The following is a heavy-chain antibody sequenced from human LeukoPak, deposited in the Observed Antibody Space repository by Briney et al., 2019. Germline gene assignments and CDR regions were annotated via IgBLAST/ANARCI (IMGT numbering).Heavy chain of an antibody. J-gene: IGHJ6*02. CDR2: ISYEGSNK. D-gene: IGHD4-17*01. V-gene: IGHV3-30*19. CDR3: ARCQTDGDYSSGYYYYGMDV. CDR1: GFTFSSYC. Sequence: GGSLRLSCAASGFTFSSYCMHWVRQAPGKGWEWVAVISYEGSNKYYADSVKGRFTISRDNSKNTLYLQMNSLRAEDTAVYYCARCQTDGDYSSGYYYYGMDVWGQGTTVTVSS.